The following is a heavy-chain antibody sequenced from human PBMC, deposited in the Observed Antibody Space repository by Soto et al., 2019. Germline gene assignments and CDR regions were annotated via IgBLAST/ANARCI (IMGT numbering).Heavy chain of an antibody. J-gene: IGHJ6*02. V-gene: IGHV3-66*01. CDR2: IYSGGST. Sequence: GGSLRLSCAASGFTVSSNYMSWVRQAPGKGLEWVSVIYSGGSTYYADSVKGRFTISRDNSKNTLYLQMNSLRAEDTAVYYCARVLNGISYYYGMDVWGQGTTVTGSS. CDR1: GFTVSSNY. CDR3: ARVLNGISYYYGMDV.